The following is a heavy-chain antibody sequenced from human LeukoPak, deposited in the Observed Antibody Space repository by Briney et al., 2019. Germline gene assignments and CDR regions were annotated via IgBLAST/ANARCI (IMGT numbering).Heavy chain of an antibody. V-gene: IGHV3-23*01. CDR3: AKAGSMATPTPYYFDY. CDR1: GFTFRYYA. Sequence: PGGSLRLSCAASGFTFRYYAMSWVRQAPGKGLEWVSAFSGGGVSTYYAYSVKGRFTISRDNSKNTLFLQMNSLRAEDTAIYYCAKAGSMATPTPYYFDYWGQGTLVTVSS. J-gene: IGHJ4*02. CDR2: FSGGGVST. D-gene: IGHD5-24*01.